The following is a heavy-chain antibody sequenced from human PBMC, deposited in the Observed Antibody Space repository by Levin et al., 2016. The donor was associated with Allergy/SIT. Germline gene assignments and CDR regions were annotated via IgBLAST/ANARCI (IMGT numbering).Heavy chain of an antibody. D-gene: IGHD3-16*01. J-gene: IGHJ5*02. CDR2: IYSGGST. V-gene: IGHV3-53*01. CDR3: ARERYDYVWGSYGLYNWFDP. Sequence: WIRQPPGKGLEWVSVIYSGGSTYYADSVKGRFTISRDNSKNTLYLQMNSLRAEDTAVYYCARERYDYVWGSYGLYNWFDPWGQGTLVTVSS.